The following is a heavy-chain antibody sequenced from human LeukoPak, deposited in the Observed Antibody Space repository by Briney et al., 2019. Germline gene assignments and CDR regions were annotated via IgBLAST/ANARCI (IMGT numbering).Heavy chain of an antibody. CDR1: GGSISSYY. CDR3: ARDYYGSGSYFRVLYYYYMDV. J-gene: IGHJ6*03. CDR2: IYTSGST. D-gene: IGHD3-10*01. Sequence: SETLSLTCTVSGGSISSYYWSWIRQPAGKGLEWIGRIYTSGSTNYNPSLKSRVTMSVDTSKNQFSLKLSSVTAADTAVYYCARDYYGSGSYFRVLYYYYMDVWGKGTTVTISS. V-gene: IGHV4-4*07.